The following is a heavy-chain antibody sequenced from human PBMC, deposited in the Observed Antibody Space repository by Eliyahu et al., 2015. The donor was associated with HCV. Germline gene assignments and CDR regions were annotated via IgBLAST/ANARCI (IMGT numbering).Heavy chain of an antibody. Sequence: QVQLVESGGGVVQPGRSLRLSCAASGFXFRSXXLHWVRQAPGQGLEWVAVISYDGSNKYYADSVKGRFTISRDNSKNTLYLQMNSLRAEDTAVYYCARYGDGVVTTYGSNDAFDIWGQGTMVTVSS. D-gene: IGHD2-21*02. CDR1: GFXFRSXX. V-gene: IGHV3-30-3*01. CDR2: ISYDGSNK. J-gene: IGHJ3*02. CDR3: ARYGDGVVTTYGSNDAFDI.